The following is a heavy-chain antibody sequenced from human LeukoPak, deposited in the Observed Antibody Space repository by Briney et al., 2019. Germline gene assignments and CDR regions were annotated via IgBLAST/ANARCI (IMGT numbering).Heavy chain of an antibody. CDR1: GGSISSSSYY. CDR2: IYYSGST. J-gene: IGHJ5*02. V-gene: IGHV4-39*07. D-gene: IGHD6-13*01. CDR3: ARVRRDSNPNYNWFDP. Sequence: SETLSLTCTVSGGSISSSSYYWGWIRQPPGKGLEWIGSIYYSGSTYYNPSLKSRVTISVDTSKNQFSLKLSSVTAADTAVYYCARVRRDSNPNYNWFDPWGQGTLVTVSS.